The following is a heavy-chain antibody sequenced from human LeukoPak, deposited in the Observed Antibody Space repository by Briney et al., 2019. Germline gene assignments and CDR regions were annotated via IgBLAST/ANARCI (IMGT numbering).Heavy chain of an antibody. CDR1: GFTFSSYG. CDR3: ARGGAARPDI. Sequence: GGSLRLSCAASGFTFSSYGMSWVRQAPGKGLEWVSAISGSGGSTYYADSVKGRFTISRDNAKNSLYLQMNNLRAEDTAVYYCARGGAARPDIWGQGTMVTVSS. J-gene: IGHJ3*02. CDR2: ISGSGGST. D-gene: IGHD6-6*01. V-gene: IGHV3-23*01.